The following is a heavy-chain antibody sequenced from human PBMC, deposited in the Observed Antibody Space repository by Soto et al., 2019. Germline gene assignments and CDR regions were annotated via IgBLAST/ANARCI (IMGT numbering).Heavy chain of an antibody. Sequence: SETLSLTCTVSGGSVSSGSYYWSWIRQPPGKGLEWIGYIYYSGSTNYNPSLKSRVTISVDTSKNQFSLKLSSVTAADTAVYYCARFVVVTWWFDPWGQGTLVTVSS. J-gene: IGHJ5*02. CDR1: GGSVSSGSYY. D-gene: IGHD2-21*02. V-gene: IGHV4-61*01. CDR3: ARFVVVTWWFDP. CDR2: IYYSGST.